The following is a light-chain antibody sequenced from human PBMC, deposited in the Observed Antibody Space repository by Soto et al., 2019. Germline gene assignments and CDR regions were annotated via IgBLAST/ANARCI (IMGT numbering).Light chain of an antibody. CDR3: SSYTSSDTLDV. CDR1: RSDVGAYNY. J-gene: IGLJ1*01. CDR2: EVN. V-gene: IGLV2-14*01. Sequence: QSALTQPASVSGSPGQSITISCTGTRSDVGAYNYVSWYQRHPGKAPKLLIYEVNSRPSGVSNRFSGSKSGNTASLTISGLQPEDEADYYCSSYTSSDTLDVFGSGTKLTVL.